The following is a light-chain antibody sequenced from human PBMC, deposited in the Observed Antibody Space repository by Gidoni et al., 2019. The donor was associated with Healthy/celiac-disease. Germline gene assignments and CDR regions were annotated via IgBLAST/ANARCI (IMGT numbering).Light chain of an antibody. CDR2: DAS. J-gene: IGKJ1*01. CDR3: QQRSNWPRATWT. CDR1: QSVSSY. V-gene: IGKV3-11*01. Sequence: EIVLTQSPATLSLSPGERATLSCRASQSVSSYLAWYQQKPGQAPRLLIYDASNWATGIPARFSGSGSGTDFTLTISSLEPEDFAVYYCQQRSNWPRATWTFXQXTKVEIK.